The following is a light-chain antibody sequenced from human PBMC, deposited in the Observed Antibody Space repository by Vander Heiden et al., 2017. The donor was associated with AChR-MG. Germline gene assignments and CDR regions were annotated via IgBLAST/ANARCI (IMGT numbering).Light chain of an antibody. Sequence: DIRMAQSPSSLSASVGDRVTITCRASQTINNYLNWYHQKPGKAPKLLIYAATTLQSGVPSRFSGSGSGTDFTLTVSSLQREDFGRFFCQQSDSPPLTFGGGTKVEIK. V-gene: IGKV1-39*01. CDR2: AAT. J-gene: IGKJ4*01. CDR3: QQSDSPPLT. CDR1: QTINNY.